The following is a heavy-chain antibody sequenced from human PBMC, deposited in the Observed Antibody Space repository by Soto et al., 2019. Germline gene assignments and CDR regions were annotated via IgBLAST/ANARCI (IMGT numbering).Heavy chain of an antibody. CDR1: GYTFITYD. CDR3: ARVSGLSPYYYYGLDV. D-gene: IGHD3-10*01. V-gene: IGHV1-18*01. Sequence: QVHLVQSGAEVKKPGASVKVSCKASGYTFITYDVTWVRQAPGQGLERRGWNSAYNGNTNYAQKFQGRVYMTTDTSTSTAYMELRSLTSDDTAVYYCARVSGLSPYYYYGLDVWGQGTTVTVSS. CDR2: NSAYNGNT. J-gene: IGHJ6*02.